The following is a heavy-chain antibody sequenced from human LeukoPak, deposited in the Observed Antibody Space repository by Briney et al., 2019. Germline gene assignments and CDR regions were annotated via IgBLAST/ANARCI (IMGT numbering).Heavy chain of an antibody. CDR1: GFTFDDYA. Sequence: GGSLRLSCAASGFTFDDYAMHWVQQAPGKGLEWVSGISWNSGSIGYADSVKGRFTISRDNAKNSLYLQMNSLRAEDTALYYCAKGVAAAEGPFDYWGQGTLVTVSS. CDR2: ISWNSGSI. CDR3: AKGVAAAEGPFDY. D-gene: IGHD6-13*01. V-gene: IGHV3-9*01. J-gene: IGHJ4*02.